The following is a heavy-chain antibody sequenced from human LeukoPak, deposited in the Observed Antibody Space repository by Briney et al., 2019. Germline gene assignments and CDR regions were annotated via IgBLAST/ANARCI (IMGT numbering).Heavy chain of an antibody. Sequence: SETLSLTCTVSGGFISSGGYYWSWIRQHPGKGLEWIGYIYYSGSTYYNPSLKSRVTISVDTSKNQFSLKLSSVTAADTAVYYCAREGSRSVSFDPWGQGTLVTVSS. V-gene: IGHV4-31*03. CDR2: IYYSGST. CDR3: AREGSRSVSFDP. CDR1: GGFISSGGYY. J-gene: IGHJ5*02.